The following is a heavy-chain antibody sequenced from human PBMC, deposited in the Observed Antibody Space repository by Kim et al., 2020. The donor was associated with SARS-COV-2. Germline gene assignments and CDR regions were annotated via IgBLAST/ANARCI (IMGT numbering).Heavy chain of an antibody. CDR3: ARDWGMVQGGLEY. CDR2: ISHSGNT. V-gene: IGHV4-4*02. D-gene: IGHD3-10*01. CDR1: GASVSSANW. J-gene: IGHJ4*02. Sequence: SETLSLTCAVSGASVSSANWWTWVRQSPKKGLEWIGEISHSGNTNYNPSLKSRVTISIDKSKNQFSLKLSSMSAADTAVDYCARDWGMVQGGLEYWGEGT.